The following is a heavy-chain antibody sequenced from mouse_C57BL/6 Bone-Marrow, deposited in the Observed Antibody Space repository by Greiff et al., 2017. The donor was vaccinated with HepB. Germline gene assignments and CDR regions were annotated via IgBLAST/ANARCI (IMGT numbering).Heavy chain of an antibody. D-gene: IGHD2-1*01. CDR3: ASGWDGIPFAY. J-gene: IGHJ3*01. CDR1: GFSLTSYG. Sequence: VQLKESGPGLVAPSQSLSITCTVSGFSLTSYGVDWVRQPPGKGLEWLGVIWGGGSTNYNSALMSRLSISKDNSKSQVFLKRNSLQTDDTAMYYCASGWDGIPFAYWGQGTLVTVSA. CDR2: IWGGGST. V-gene: IGHV2-9*01.